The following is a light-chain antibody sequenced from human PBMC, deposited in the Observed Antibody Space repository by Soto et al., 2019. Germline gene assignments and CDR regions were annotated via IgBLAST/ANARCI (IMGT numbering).Light chain of an antibody. J-gene: IGLJ2*01. Sequence: QSVLTQSPSASASXXXSXXXXXXXXXXHSSYAIARHQQQPEKGPRYLMKLNSDGSHSKGDGIPDRFSGSSSGAERYLTISSLQSEDEADYYCQTWGTVVFGGGTQLTVL. CDR1: XXHSSYA. CDR2: LNSDGSH. CDR3: QTWGTVV. V-gene: IGLV4-69*01.